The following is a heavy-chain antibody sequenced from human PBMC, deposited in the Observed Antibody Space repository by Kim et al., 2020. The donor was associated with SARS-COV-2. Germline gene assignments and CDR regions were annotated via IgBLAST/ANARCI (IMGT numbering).Heavy chain of an antibody. CDR3: ARAQYYYGSGSYSDDAFDI. J-gene: IGHJ3*02. CDR2: INHSGST. V-gene: IGHV4-34*01. CDR1: GGSFSGYY. D-gene: IGHD3-10*01. Sequence: SETLSLTCAVYGGSFSGYYWSWIRQPPGKGLEWIGEINHSGSTNYNPSLKSRVTISVDTSKNQFSLKLSSVTAADTAVYYCARAQYYYGSGSYSDDAFDIWGQGTMVTVSS.